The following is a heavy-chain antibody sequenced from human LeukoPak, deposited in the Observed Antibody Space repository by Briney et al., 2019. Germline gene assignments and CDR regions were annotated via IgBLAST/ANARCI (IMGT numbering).Heavy chain of an antibody. CDR3: ARPGRGGIYFFDF. CDR2: INTNTGNP. Sequence: ASVKVSCKASGYTFTNYSINWVRQAPGQGLQWMGWINTNTGNPMYAQGFTGRFVFSLDTSVSTAYLQISSLKAEDTAVYFCARPGRGGIYFFDFWGQGTLVTVSS. CDR1: GYTFTNYS. J-gene: IGHJ4*02. D-gene: IGHD2-21*01. V-gene: IGHV7-4-1*02.